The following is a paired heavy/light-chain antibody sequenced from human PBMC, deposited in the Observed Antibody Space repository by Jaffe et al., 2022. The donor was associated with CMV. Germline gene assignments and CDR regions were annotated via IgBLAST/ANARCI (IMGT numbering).Light chain of an antibody. Sequence: QSVLTQPPSASGTPGQRVTISCSGSSSNIGSNTVNWYQQLPGTAPKLLIYDDNQRPSGVPDRFSGSKSGTSASLAISGLQSGDEADYYCAAWDDSLYGLVVFGGGTKLTVL. CDR3: AAWDDSLYGLVV. V-gene: IGLV1-44*01. CDR1: SSNIGSNT. J-gene: IGLJ2*01. CDR2: DDN.
Heavy chain of an antibody. V-gene: IGHV4-39*01. Sequence: QLQLQESGPGLVTPSETLSLTCTVSGGSISSSSYYWHWIRQPPGRGLEWIGSIYYSGSTYYNPSLKSRVTMSVDTSKTQFSLKLSSVTAADTAVYYCARQWGGYSYIFDYWGRGTLVTVSS. CDR2: IYYSGST. J-gene: IGHJ4*02. CDR3: ARQWGGYSYIFDY. CDR1: GGSISSSSYY. D-gene: IGHD5-18*01.